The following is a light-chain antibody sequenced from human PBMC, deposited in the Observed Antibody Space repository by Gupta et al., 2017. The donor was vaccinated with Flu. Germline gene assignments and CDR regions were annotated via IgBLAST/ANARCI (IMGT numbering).Light chain of an antibody. CDR2: QDS. V-gene: IGLV3-1*01. J-gene: IGLJ1*01. Sequence: SSELTQLPSVSVSPGQTASITCSGDKVGDKYACWYQQKPGQSPVLLIYQDSKRPSGIPERFSGSNSGNTATLTISGTQARDEAEYYCQAWDSSTAVYVFGGGTKVTVL. CDR3: QAWDSSTAVYV. CDR1: KVGDKY.